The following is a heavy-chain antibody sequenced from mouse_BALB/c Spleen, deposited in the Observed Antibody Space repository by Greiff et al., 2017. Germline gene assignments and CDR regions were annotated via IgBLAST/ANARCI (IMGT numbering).Heavy chain of an antibody. Sequence: EVKLVESGGGLVQPGGSLRLSCATSGFTFTDYYMSWVRQPPGKALEWLGFIRNKANGYTTEYSASVKGRFTISRDNSQSILYLQMNTLRAEDSATYYCARDRNSFAYWGQGTLVTVSA. CDR3: ARDRNSFAY. V-gene: IGHV7-3*02. CDR1: GFTFTDYY. J-gene: IGHJ3*01. CDR2: IRNKANGYTT.